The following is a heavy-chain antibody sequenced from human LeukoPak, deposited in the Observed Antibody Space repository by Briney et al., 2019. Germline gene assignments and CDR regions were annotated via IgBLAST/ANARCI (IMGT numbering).Heavy chain of an antibody. V-gene: IGHV3-30-3*01. CDR2: ISYDGSNK. D-gene: IGHD5-18*01. CDR3: ARDPGTQLWLLNYYFDY. CDR1: GFTFSSYA. Sequence: GGSLRLSCAASGFTFSSYAIHWVRQAPGKGLEWVAVISYDGSNKYYADSVKGRFTISRDNSKNTLYLQMNSLRAEDTAVYYCARDPGTQLWLLNYYFDYWGQGTLVTVSS. J-gene: IGHJ4*02.